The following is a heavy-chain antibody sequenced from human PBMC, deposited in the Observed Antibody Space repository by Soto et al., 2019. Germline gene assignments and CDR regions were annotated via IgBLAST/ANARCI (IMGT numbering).Heavy chain of an antibody. CDR2: IKQDGSEK. Sequence: PGGSLRLSCAASGFTFSSYWMSWVRQAPGKELEWVANIKQDGSEKYYVDSVKGRFTISRDNAKNSLYLQMNSLRAEDTAVYYRARLRIVSIFEVDIENWFDPWGQGTLVTVS. CDR1: GFTFSSYW. V-gene: IGHV3-7*05. J-gene: IGHJ5*02. D-gene: IGHD3-3*01. CDR3: ARLRIVSIFEVDIENWFDP.